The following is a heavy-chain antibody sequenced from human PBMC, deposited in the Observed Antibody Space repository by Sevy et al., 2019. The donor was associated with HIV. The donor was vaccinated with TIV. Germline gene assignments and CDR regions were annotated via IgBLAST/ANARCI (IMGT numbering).Heavy chain of an antibody. Sequence: GGSLRLSCAASGFRFRDYRKNWVRQAPGKGLEWVSYITSSSNTINYADSVKGRFTISRDNGRNSLYLQINSLRHEDTAVYYCARDRGRGEVALDLWGQGTLVTVSS. CDR2: ITSSSNTI. CDR3: ARDRGRGEVALDL. D-gene: IGHD3-10*01. CDR1: GFRFRDYR. J-gene: IGHJ5*02. V-gene: IGHV3-48*02.